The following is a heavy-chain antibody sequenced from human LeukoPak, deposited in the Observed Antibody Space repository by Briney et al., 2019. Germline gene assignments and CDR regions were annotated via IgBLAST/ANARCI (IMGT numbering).Heavy chain of an antibody. D-gene: IGHD6-13*01. CDR3: AKGSPIAASGTLLDF. V-gene: IGHV3-9*01. CDR2: LGWNGDII. J-gene: IGHJ4*02. CDR1: GFTFDDYS. Sequence: TGRSLRLSCAASGFTFDDYSMHWVRQSPGKGLEWLSGLGWNGDIIDYADSVKGRFTISRDNAKNSLYLQMDSLKTEDTALYYCAKGSPIAASGTLLDFWGQGTRVTVSS.